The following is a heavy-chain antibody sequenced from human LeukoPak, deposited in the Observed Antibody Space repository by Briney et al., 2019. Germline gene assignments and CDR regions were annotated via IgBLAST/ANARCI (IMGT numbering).Heavy chain of an antibody. CDR3: ARTPTTVVTYYFDY. Sequence: SETLFLTCAVSGYSISSGYYWGWIRQPPGKGLEWIGSIYHSGSTYYNPSLKSRVTISVDTSKNQFSLKLSSVTAADTAVYYCARTPTTVVTYYFDYWGQGTLVTVSS. CDR2: IYHSGST. CDR1: GYSISSGYY. V-gene: IGHV4-38-2*01. D-gene: IGHD4-23*01. J-gene: IGHJ4*02.